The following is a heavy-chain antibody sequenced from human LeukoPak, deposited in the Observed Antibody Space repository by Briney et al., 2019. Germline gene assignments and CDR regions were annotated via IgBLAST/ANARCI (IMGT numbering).Heavy chain of an antibody. Sequence: PSETLSLTCAVYGGSFSGYYWGWIRQPPGKGLEGIGSIYYSGSTYYNPSLKSRVTISVDTSKNQFSLKLSSVTAADTAVYYCVKVGSYWDFDYRGQGTLVTVSS. V-gene: IGHV4-34*01. D-gene: IGHD1-26*01. J-gene: IGHJ4*02. CDR1: GGSFSGYY. CDR2: IYYSGST. CDR3: VKVGSYWDFDY.